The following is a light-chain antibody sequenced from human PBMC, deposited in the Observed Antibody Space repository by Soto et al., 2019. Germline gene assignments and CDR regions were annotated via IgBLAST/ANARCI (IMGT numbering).Light chain of an antibody. J-gene: IGKJ1*01. CDR2: AAS. CDR1: QTISNNY. V-gene: IGKV3-20*01. Sequence: EIVLTQSPGTLSLSPGEGATLSCRASQTISNNYLAWYQHKPGQAPRLLIDAASTSATGIPDRFSGSGSGADFTLAVNRLEPEDFAVYYCQQYGTSPRTFGQGTKVEI. CDR3: QQYGTSPRT.